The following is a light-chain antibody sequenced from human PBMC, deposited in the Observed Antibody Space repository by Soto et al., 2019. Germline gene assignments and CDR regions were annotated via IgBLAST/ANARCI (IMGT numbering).Light chain of an antibody. CDR1: QSIGGNF. J-gene: IGKJ5*01. Sequence: EIVLTQSPGTLSLSPGEGATLSCRASQSIGGNFLAWYQQRRGQAPRLLIHGASNRATGIPDRFSGSGSGTDFTLTITRLEPEDSAVYFCQQYTGPPTTFGQGTRLEIK. CDR3: QQYTGPPTT. CDR2: GAS. V-gene: IGKV3-20*01.